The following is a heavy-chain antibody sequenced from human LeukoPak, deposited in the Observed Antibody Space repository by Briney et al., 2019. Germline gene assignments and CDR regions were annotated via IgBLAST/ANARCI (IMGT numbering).Heavy chain of an antibody. Sequence: PGGSLRLSCAASGFTFSSYSMNWVRQAPGKGLEWVSSISSSCSYIYYADSVKGRFTISRDNAKNSLYLQMNSLRAEDTAVYYCARVDASGDSGAFDIWGQGTMVTVSS. CDR3: ARVDASGDSGAFDI. J-gene: IGHJ3*02. CDR2: ISSSCSYI. CDR1: GFTFSSYS. V-gene: IGHV3-21*01. D-gene: IGHD4-17*01.